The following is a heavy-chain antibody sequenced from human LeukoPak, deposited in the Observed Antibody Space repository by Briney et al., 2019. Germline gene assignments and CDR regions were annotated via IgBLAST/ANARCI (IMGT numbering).Heavy chain of an antibody. CDR1: GFTFSSYS. Sequence: GGSLRLSCAASGFTFSSYSMNWVRQAPGKGLEWVSSISSSSSSYIYYADSVKGRFTISRDNAKSSLYLQMNSLRAEDTAVYYCARINSSGWYNRSDDWYFDLWGRGTLVTVSS. CDR2: ISSSSSSYI. CDR3: ARINSSGWYNRSDDWYFDL. D-gene: IGHD6-19*01. J-gene: IGHJ2*01. V-gene: IGHV3-21*04.